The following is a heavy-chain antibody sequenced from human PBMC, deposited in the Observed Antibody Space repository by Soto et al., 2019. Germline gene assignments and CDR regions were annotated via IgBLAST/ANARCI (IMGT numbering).Heavy chain of an antibody. D-gene: IGHD1-26*01. CDR1: GGTFSSYS. J-gene: IGHJ4*02. CDR2: IIPIFGTA. CDR3: ARDGGRHSGGIDY. Sequence: QVQLVQSGAEVKKPGSSVKVSCKASGGTFSSYSINWVRQAPGQGLEWRGEIIPIFGTANYAQKFQGRVRITADESTSTAYMELSSLRSEDTAVYYCARDGGRHSGGIDYWGQGTLVTVSS. V-gene: IGHV1-69*01.